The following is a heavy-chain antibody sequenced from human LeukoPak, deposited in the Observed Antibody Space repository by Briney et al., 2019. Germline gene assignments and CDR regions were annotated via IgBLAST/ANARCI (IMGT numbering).Heavy chain of an antibody. Sequence: GGSLRLSCAASGFTFDGYAMHWVRQAPGKGLEWVSGISWNSGSIGYADSVKGRFTISRDNAKNSLYLQMNSLRAEDTALYYCAKDAYYYGSGSLYNWFDPWGQGTLVTVSS. CDR1: GFTFDGYA. CDR2: ISWNSGSI. D-gene: IGHD3-10*01. CDR3: AKDAYYYGSGSLYNWFDP. V-gene: IGHV3-9*01. J-gene: IGHJ5*02.